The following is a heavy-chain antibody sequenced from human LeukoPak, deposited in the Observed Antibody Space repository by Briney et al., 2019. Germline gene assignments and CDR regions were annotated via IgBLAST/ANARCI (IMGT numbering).Heavy chain of an antibody. CDR3: ATLTKDYDYVWGSYRYRVGLPDY. J-gene: IGHJ4*02. D-gene: IGHD3-16*02. V-gene: IGHV1-24*01. CDR2: FDPEDGET. Sequence: GASVKVSCKVSGYTLTELSMHWVRQAPGKGLEWMGGFDPEDGETIYAQMFQGRVTMTEDTSTDTAYMELSSLRSEDTAVYYCATLTKDYDYVWGSYRYRVGLPDYWGQGTLVTVSS. CDR1: GYTLTELS.